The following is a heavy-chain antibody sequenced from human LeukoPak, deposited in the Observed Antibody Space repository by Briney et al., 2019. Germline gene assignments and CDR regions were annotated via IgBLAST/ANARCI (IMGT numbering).Heavy chain of an antibody. Sequence: GGSLRLSCAASGFTFSSYSMNWVRQAPGKGLEWVSSISSSSSYIYYADSVKGRFTISRDNAKNSLYLQMNSLRAEDTAVYYCAAPVGRSWPGGVCGKGTTVTVSS. J-gene: IGHJ6*03. CDR2: ISSSSSYI. CDR1: GFTFSSYS. CDR3: AAPVGRSWPGGV. D-gene: IGHD6-13*01. V-gene: IGHV3-21*01.